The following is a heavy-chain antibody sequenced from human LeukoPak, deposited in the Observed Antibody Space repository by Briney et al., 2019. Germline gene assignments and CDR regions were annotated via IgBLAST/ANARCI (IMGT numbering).Heavy chain of an antibody. V-gene: IGHV1-69*13. D-gene: IGHD4-23*01. Sequence: SVKVSCKASGGTFSSYAISWVRQAPGQGLEWVGGIIPIFGTANYAQKFQGRVTITADESTSTAYMELSSLRSEDTAVYYCAREGDYGGNSRRFDYWGQGTLVTVSS. CDR2: IIPIFGTA. J-gene: IGHJ4*02. CDR3: AREGDYGGNSRRFDY. CDR1: GGTFSSYA.